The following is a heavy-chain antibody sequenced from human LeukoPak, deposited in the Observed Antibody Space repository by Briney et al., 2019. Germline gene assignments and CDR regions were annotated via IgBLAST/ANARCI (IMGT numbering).Heavy chain of an antibody. D-gene: IGHD2-2*02. Sequence: SQTLSLTCTVSGGSISSGGYYWSWIRQPPGKGLEWIGYIYHSGSTYYNPSLKSRVTISVDRSKNQFSLKLSSVTAADTAVYYCASLGYCSSTSCYTGPPLDYWGQGTLVTVSS. CDR3: ASLGYCSSTSCYTGPPLDY. V-gene: IGHV4-30-2*01. CDR2: IYHSGST. CDR1: GGSISSGGYY. J-gene: IGHJ4*02.